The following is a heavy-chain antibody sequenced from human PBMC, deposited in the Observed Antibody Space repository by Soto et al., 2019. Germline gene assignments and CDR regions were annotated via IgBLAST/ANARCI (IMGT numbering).Heavy chain of an antibody. J-gene: IGHJ6*02. V-gene: IGHV1-18*04. CDR3: ARDVFCGGAPACPDMDV. CDR2: ISGYNGNT. Sequence: QVVLEQPGGEVKKPGASVKVSCKASGYTFSGYSITWVRQAPGQGLEWMGRISGYNGNTNYARTLRDRLTLTTDTSTSTAYMELRSLTSDDTAVYYCARDVFCGGAPACPDMDVWGQGTTVTVSS. D-gene: IGHD2-21*01. CDR1: GYTFSGYS.